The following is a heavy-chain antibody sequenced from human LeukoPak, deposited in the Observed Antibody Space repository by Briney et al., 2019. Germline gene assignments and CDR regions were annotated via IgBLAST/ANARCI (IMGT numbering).Heavy chain of an antibody. J-gene: IGHJ4*02. D-gene: IGHD3-3*01. CDR3: AKVGMVILRLFYFDY. Sequence: GGSLRLSCAASGFTFSSYGMHWVRQAPGKGLEWVAVISYDGSNKYYADSVKGRFTISRDNSKNTLYLQMNSLRAEDTAVYYCAKVGMVILRLFYFDYWGQGTLVTVSS. V-gene: IGHV3-30*18. CDR2: ISYDGSNK. CDR1: GFTFSSYG.